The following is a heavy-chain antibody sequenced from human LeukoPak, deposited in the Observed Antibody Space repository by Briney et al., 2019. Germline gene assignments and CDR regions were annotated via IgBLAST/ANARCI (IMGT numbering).Heavy chain of an antibody. CDR2: IRYDGNNK. Sequence: GGSLRLSCAASGFTFSSYGMHWVRQAPGKGLEWVAFIRYDGNNKYYADSVKGRFTISRDNSKNTLYLQMNSLRAEDTAVYYCARARGLDYGDYVRWFDPWGQGTLVIVSS. V-gene: IGHV3-30*02. D-gene: IGHD4-17*01. CDR3: ARARGLDYGDYVRWFDP. J-gene: IGHJ5*02. CDR1: GFTFSSYG.